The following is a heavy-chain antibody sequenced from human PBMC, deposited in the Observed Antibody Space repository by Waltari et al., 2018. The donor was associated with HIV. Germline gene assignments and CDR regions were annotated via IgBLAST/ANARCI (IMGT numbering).Heavy chain of an antibody. V-gene: IGHV4-38-2*02. Sequence: QVQLQESGPGLVKPSETLSLTCTVSGYSISSGYYWGWIRQPPGKGLEWIGSIYHSGSTYYNPSLKSRVTISVDTSKNQFSLKLSSVTAADTAVYYCARGRRELVVRVWGQGTMVTVSS. CDR3: ARGRRELVVRV. D-gene: IGHD3-22*01. J-gene: IGHJ3*01. CDR1: GYSISSGYY. CDR2: IYHSGST.